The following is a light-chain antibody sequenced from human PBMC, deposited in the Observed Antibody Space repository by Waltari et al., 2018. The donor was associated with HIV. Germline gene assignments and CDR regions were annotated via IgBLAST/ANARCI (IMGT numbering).Light chain of an antibody. V-gene: IGKV1-5*03. CDR2: KAS. CDR1: QRISSW. Sequence: DIQMTQSPSTLSASVVDRVTISCRASQRISSWLAWYQQKPGKAPKLLSYKASSLESGVPSRFSGSGSGTEFTLTISSLQPDDFATYYCQQYNSYPYTFGQGTKLEIK. CDR3: QQYNSYPYT. J-gene: IGKJ2*01.